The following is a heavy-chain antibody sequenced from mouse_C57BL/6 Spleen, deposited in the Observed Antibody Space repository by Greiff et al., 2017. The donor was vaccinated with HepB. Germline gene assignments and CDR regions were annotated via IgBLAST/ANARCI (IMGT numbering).Heavy chain of an antibody. J-gene: IGHJ1*03. CDR1: GYTFTDYY. CDR2: IYPGSGNT. CDR3: ARLGITTVLDWYFDV. D-gene: IGHD2-4*01. V-gene: IGHV1-76*01. Sequence: QVQLQQSGAELVRPGASVKLSCKASGYTFTDYYINWVKQRPGQGLEWIARIYPGSGNTYYNEKFKGKATLTAEKSSSTAYMQLSSLTSEDSAVYFCARLGITTVLDWYFDVWGTGTTVTVSS.